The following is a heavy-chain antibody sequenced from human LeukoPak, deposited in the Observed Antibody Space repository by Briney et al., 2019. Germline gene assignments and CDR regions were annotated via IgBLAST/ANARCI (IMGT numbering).Heavy chain of an antibody. Sequence: ASVKVSCRASGYTFTGNFMHWVRQAPGQGLEWMGWINTNSGGTDYAQNFKGRATMTRDTSISTVYMELSRLKSDDTAVYYCARDNSPNPYYMDVWGKGTTVTISS. CDR3: ARDNSPNPYYMDV. J-gene: IGHJ6*03. D-gene: IGHD4-23*01. CDR1: GYTFTGNF. CDR2: INTNSGGT. V-gene: IGHV1-2*02.